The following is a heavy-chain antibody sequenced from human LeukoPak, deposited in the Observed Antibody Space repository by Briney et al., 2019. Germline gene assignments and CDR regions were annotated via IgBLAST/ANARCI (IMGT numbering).Heavy chain of an antibody. V-gene: IGHV1-18*01. CDR1: GYTFTNYG. CDR3: ARGHSCCYPYAFSN. J-gene: IGHJ4*02. CDR2: ISGYNGDT. Sequence: ASVKVSCKASGYTFTNYGISWVRQAPGQGLEWMGWISGYNGDTHYAQEVQGRVTLTTDTSTSTAYMELTSLRSDDTAVYYCARGHSCCYPYAFSNWGQGTLVTVSS. D-gene: IGHD2-2*01.